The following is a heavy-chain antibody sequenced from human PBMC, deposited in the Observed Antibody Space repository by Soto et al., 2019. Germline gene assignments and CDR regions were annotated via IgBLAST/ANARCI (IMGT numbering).Heavy chain of an antibody. D-gene: IGHD4-4*01. CDR1: GFTFSSYG. V-gene: IGHV3-30*18. J-gene: IGHJ6*02. CDR2: ISYDGSNK. Sequence: GGSLRLSCAASGFTFSSYGMHWVRQAPGKGLEWVAVISYDGSNKYYADSVKGRFTISRDNSKNTLYLQMNSLRAEDTAVYYCAKGSNYRYYYGMDVWGQGTTVTVSS. CDR3: AKGSNYRYYYGMDV.